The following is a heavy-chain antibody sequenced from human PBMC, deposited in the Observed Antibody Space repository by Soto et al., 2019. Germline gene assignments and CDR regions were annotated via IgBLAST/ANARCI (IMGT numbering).Heavy chain of an antibody. CDR3: ARDSGYGDFDY. CDR1: GYTFTSYA. Sequence: QVQLVQSGAEVKKPGASVKVSCKASGYTFTSYAMHWVRQAPGQRLEWMGWINAGNGNTKYSQKFQGRVTITRDTSASTAYMELSSLRSEATAVYYCARDSGYGDFDYWGQGTLVTVSS. D-gene: IGHD4-17*01. V-gene: IGHV1-3*01. J-gene: IGHJ4*02. CDR2: INAGNGNT.